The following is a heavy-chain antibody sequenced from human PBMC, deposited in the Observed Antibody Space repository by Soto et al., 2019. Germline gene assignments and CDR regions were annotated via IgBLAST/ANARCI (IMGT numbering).Heavy chain of an antibody. CDR1: GGSISSSSYY. V-gene: IGHV4-39*01. CDR3: AGSQWELFRFDP. D-gene: IGHD1-26*01. J-gene: IGHJ5*02. Sequence: QLQLQESGPGLVKPSETLSLTCTVSGGSISSSSYYWGWIRQPPGKGLEWIGSIYYSGSTYYNPSLKSRVTISVDTSKNQFSLRLSSVTAAYTAVYYCAGSQWELFRFDPWGQGTLVTVSS. CDR2: IYYSGST.